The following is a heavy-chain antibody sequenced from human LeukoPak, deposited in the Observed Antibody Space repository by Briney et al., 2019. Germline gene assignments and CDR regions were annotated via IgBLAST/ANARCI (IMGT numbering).Heavy chain of an antibody. D-gene: IGHD3-22*01. Sequence: GESLKSSCKGSAYSFTSYWIGWVRHMPGKGLEWMGIIYPGNSDTRYTPSFQSLVTISADKSISTDYLQWSSLKASDTAMYYCARQYYDRGWSFQDYWGQGTLVTVSS. CDR2: IYPGNSDT. CDR1: AYSFTSYW. V-gene: IGHV5-51*01. J-gene: IGHJ4*02. CDR3: ARQYYDRGWSFQDY.